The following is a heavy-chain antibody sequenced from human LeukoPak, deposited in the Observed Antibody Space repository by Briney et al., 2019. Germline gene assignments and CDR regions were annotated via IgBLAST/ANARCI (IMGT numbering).Heavy chain of an antibody. CDR3: AELGITMIGGV. CDR2: ISSSGSTI. Sequence: GGSLRLACAASGFTFSSYEMKWVRQAPGKGLGWVSYISSSGSTIYYADSVKGRFTISRDNAKNSLYLQMNSLRAEDTAVYCCAELGITMIGGVWGKGTTVTISS. V-gene: IGHV3-48*03. J-gene: IGHJ6*04. CDR1: GFTFSSYE. D-gene: IGHD3-10*02.